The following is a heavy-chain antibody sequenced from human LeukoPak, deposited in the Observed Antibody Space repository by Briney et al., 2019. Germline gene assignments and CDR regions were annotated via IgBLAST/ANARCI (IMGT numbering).Heavy chain of an antibody. CDR1: GYSISSGYY. J-gene: IGHJ5*02. CDR3: ARVPGGALNWFDP. CDR2: IYYSGST. Sequence: SETLSLTCTVSGYSISSGYYWSWIRQPPGKGLEWIGTIYYSGSTYYNPSLKSRVTISVYTSKNQFSLKLSSVTAADTAVYYCARVPGGALNWFDPWGQGTLVTVSS. D-gene: IGHD1-1*01. V-gene: IGHV4-38-2*02.